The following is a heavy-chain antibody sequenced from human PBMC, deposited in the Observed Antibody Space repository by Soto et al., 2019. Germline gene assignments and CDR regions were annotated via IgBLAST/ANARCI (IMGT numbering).Heavy chain of an antibody. J-gene: IGHJ6*03. D-gene: IGHD4-17*01. CDR2: ISGSGGST. CDR1: GFTFSSYA. V-gene: IGHV3-23*01. CDR3: AKMRTVTTGYYYYYMDV. Sequence: GGSLRLSCAASGFTFSSYAMSWVRQAPGKGLEWVSAISGSGGSTYYADSVKGRFTISRDNSKNTLYLQMNSLRAEDTAVYYCAKMRTVTTGYYYYYMDVWGKGTTVTVSS.